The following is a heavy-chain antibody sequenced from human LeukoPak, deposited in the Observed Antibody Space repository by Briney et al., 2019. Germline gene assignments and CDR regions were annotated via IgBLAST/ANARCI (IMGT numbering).Heavy chain of an antibody. D-gene: IGHD5-18*01. CDR3: ARDAPGKSYGNRYFDY. V-gene: IGHV4-30-4*08. CDR1: VGSISRGDYY. Sequence: SETLSLTCTVSVGSISRGDYYWSWIRQPPGKGLEWFGYIYYSGSTYYNPALKSRLTISVDTYKNEFSHEQTSRTADDRAVFYCARDAPGKSYGNRYFDYWGQATLLTVSS. J-gene: IGHJ4*02. CDR2: IYYSGST.